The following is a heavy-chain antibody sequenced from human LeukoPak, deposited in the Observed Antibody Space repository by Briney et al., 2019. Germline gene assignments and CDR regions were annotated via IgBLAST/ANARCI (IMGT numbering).Heavy chain of an antibody. Sequence: PSETLSLTCIVSGDSVSSGSYYWSWIRQPPGKGLEWIAYIYYSGSTNYDPSLKSRVTISVDTSKNQFSLKLSSVTAADTAVYYCARGQGGSSWYYFDYWGQGTLVTVSS. D-gene: IGHD6-13*01. V-gene: IGHV4-61*01. CDR2: IYYSGST. CDR1: GDSVSSGSYY. CDR3: ARGQGGSSWYYFDY. J-gene: IGHJ4*02.